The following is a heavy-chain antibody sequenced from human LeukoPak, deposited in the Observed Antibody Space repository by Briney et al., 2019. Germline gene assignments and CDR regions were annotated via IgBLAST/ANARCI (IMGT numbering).Heavy chain of an antibody. V-gene: IGHV3-15*01. Sequence: PGGSLRLSCAASGFTFSNAWMSWVRQAPGKGLEWVGRIKSKTDGGTTDYAAPVKGRFTISRDDSKNTLYLQMNSLKTEDTAVYYCVRGVTKEGVDYWGQGTLVTVSS. J-gene: IGHJ4*02. CDR3: VRGVTKEGVDY. CDR1: GFTFSNAW. CDR2: IKSKTDGGTT. D-gene: IGHD3-10*01.